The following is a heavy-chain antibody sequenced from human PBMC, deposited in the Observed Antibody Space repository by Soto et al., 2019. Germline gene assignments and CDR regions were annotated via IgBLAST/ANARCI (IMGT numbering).Heavy chain of an antibody. CDR1: GGPISSNNYS. Sequence: TLPLTCTASGGPISSNNYSWGWTRQPPGKALEWIGSISYSGRTYYTPSLKSRVTISVDTSKNQFSLKLSSVTAADTAVYYCARHADLYYFDYWGQGTLVTVSS. CDR2: ISYSGRT. CDR3: ARHADLYYFDY. J-gene: IGHJ4*02. V-gene: IGHV4-39*01.